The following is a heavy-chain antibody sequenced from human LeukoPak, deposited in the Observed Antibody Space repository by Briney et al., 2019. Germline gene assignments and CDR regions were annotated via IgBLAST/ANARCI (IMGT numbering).Heavy chain of an antibody. CDR1: GGSFTGYY. CDR2: IYYSGST. Sequence: PSETLSLTCVMYGGSFTGYYWSWIRQPPGKGLEWIGYIYYSGSTNYNPSLKSRVTISVDTSKNQFSLKLSSVTAADTAVYYCARDSSSYYYDSSGYFDYWGQGTLVTVSS. D-gene: IGHD3-22*01. CDR3: ARDSSSYYYDSSGYFDY. J-gene: IGHJ4*02. V-gene: IGHV4-59*01.